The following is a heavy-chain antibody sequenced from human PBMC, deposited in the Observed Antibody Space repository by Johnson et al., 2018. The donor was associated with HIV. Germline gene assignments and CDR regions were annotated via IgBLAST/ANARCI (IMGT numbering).Heavy chain of an antibody. Sequence: VQLVESGGGLVQPGGSLRLSCAASGFTVSFSFIDWVRQAPGRGLEWVSVIYSAYSTFYAASVKGRFTISRDNAKNSLFLQMNSLRAEDTAVYYCAARPGVEGAFDIWGQGTMVTVSS. CDR1: GFTVSFSF. D-gene: IGHD3-3*01. V-gene: IGHV3-66*01. J-gene: IGHJ3*02. CDR2: IYSAYST. CDR3: AARPGVEGAFDI.